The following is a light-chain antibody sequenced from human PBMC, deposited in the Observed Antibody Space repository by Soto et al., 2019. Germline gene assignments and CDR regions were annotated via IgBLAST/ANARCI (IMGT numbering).Light chain of an antibody. Sequence: IQLTQSPSSLSASVGDRVTITCRASPGIGTYLAWYQQKPGKAPKLLIYAASALQSGVPSRFSGSGSGTDFTLTISSLQPEDCATYYCQQLNSYPWTFGQGTKVEIK. CDR3: QQLNSYPWT. CDR1: PGIGTY. J-gene: IGKJ1*01. V-gene: IGKV1-9*01. CDR2: AAS.